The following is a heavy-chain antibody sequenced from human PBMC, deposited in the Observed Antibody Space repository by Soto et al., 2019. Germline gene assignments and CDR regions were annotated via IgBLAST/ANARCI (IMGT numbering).Heavy chain of an antibody. CDR1: GGTFDSYA. D-gene: IGHD3-3*01. J-gene: IGHJ4*02. CDR3: ARSIMVLECSRVDY. CDR2: IIPLFGTG. Sequence: VQLVQSGAEVKKPGSSVRISCKASGGTFDSYAISWVRQAPGQGLEWMGGIIPLFGTGIYAQKFQGRATFTADKSTSTVYMVLASLKSDDTAVYYSARSIMVLECSRVDYCGQGT. V-gene: IGHV1-69*06.